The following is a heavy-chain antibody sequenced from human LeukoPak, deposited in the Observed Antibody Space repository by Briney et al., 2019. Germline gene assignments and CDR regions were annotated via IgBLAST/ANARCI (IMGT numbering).Heavy chain of an antibody. D-gene: IGHD3-10*01. V-gene: IGHV3-7*01. Sequence: AGTLRLSCAASGFTFSSYWMSWIRQAPGKGLEWVANINQDGSENYYVDSVKGRSTISRDNTKNFLYLQITSLSAEATAVYYCAGGYGWGSYYVGGPTCFDYWGQGTLVTVSS. CDR1: GFTFSSYW. CDR2: INQDGSEN. J-gene: IGHJ4*02. CDR3: AGGYGWGSYYVGGPTCFDY.